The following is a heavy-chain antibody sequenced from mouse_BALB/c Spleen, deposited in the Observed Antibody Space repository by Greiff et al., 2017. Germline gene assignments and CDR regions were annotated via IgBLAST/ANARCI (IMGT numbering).Heavy chain of an antibody. J-gene: IGHJ2*01. V-gene: IGHV1-7*01. D-gene: IGHD3-2*01. CDR1: GYTFTSYW. CDR2: INPSTGYT. CDR3: ARDSSGGHFDY. Sequence: QVQLQQSGAELAKPGASVKMSCKASGYTFTSYWMHWVKQRPGQGLEWIGYINPSTGYTEYNQKFKDKATLTADKSSSTAYMQLSSLTSEDSAVYYCARDSSGGHFDYWGQGTTLTVSS.